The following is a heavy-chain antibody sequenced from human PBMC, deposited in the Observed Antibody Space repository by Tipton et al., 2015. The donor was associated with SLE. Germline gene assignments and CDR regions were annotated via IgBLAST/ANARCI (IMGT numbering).Heavy chain of an antibody. V-gene: IGHV1-18*01. CDR1: GYTFIHKG. Sequence: QVQLVQSGVEVKKPGASVKVSCKASGYTFIHKGISWVRQAPGQGLEFMGWISVYNGYTNYAQKFQGRVTLTTDTSTSTAHMELRSLRSDDTAVYYCARVVVGAFDYWGQGTLVTVSS. J-gene: IGHJ4*02. D-gene: IGHD2-15*01. CDR3: ARVVVGAFDY. CDR2: ISVYNGYT.